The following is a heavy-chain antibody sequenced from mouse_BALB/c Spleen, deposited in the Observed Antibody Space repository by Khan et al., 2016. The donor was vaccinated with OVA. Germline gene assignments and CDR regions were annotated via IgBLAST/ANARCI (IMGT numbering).Heavy chain of an antibody. Sequence: QVQLQQPGAELVRPGASMKLSCKASGYMFTNYWINWVKQRPGQGLEWIGNIYPSDSYTNYNQKFKDKATLTVDKSSSTAYIHLSSPTSEDSAVDYCTNGDPSWFAYWGQGTLVTVSA. CDR1: GYMFTNYW. V-gene: IGHV1-69*02. J-gene: IGHJ3*01. CDR3: TNGDPSWFAY. CDR2: IYPSDSYT. D-gene: IGHD3-3*01.